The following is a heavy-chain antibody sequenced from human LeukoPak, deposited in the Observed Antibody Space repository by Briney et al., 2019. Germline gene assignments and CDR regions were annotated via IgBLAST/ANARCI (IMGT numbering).Heavy chain of an antibody. CDR1: GYTFTSYG. J-gene: IGHJ4*02. Sequence: GASVKVSCKASGYTFTSYGISWVRQAPGQGLEWMGWISAYNGNTNYAQKLQGRVTMTTDTSTSTAYMELRSLRSDDTAVYYCARDPGVGGDQVGYFDYWGQGTLVTVSS. V-gene: IGHV1-18*01. CDR3: ARDPGVGGDQVGYFDY. CDR2: ISAYNGNT. D-gene: IGHD2-21*02.